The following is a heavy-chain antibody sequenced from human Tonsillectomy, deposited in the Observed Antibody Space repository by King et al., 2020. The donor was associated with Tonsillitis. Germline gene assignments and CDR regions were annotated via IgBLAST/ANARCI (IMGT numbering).Heavy chain of an antibody. CDR3: ARVRGSGSYWGDAFDI. CDR2: IKQDGSET. CDR1: GFAFSTYW. J-gene: IGHJ3*02. D-gene: IGHD1-26*01. V-gene: IGHV3-7*01. Sequence: VQLVESGGGLAHPGGSLRLSCAASGFAFSTYWMSWVRQAPGKGLEWVANIKQDGSETYYVDSVKGRFTISRDNAKNSLYLQMNTLRAEDTAVYYCARVRGSGSYWGDAFDIWGRGTVVTVSS.